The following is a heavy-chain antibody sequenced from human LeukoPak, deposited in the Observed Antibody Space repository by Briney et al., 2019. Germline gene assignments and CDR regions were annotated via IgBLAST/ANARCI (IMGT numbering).Heavy chain of an antibody. D-gene: IGHD4-11*01. CDR1: GFIFSHHG. V-gene: IGHV3-33*01. Sequence: GGSLRLSCAASGFIFSHHGMHWVRQAPGKGLEWVAVIWSDGTNRFYGDSVKGRFTISRDNSQNTVFLQMNSLRVKDTAIYYCARDAKRGFDYSNSLKYWGHGTLVTVSS. CDR3: ARDAKRGFDYSNSLKY. J-gene: IGHJ4*01. CDR2: IWSDGTNR.